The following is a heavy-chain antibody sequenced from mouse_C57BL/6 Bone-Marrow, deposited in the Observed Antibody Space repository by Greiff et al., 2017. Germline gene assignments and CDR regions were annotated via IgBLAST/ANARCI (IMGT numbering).Heavy chain of an antibody. V-gene: IGHV14-4*01. CDR3: TPSPYYYGSSYEAY. CDR2: IDPENGDT. Sequence: VQLQQSGAELVRPGASVKLSCTASGFNIKDDYMHWVKQRPEQGLEWIGWIDPENGDTESASKFQGKATITADTSSNTAYLQLSSLTSEDTAVYYCTPSPYYYGSSYEAYWGQGTLVTVSA. D-gene: IGHD1-1*01. J-gene: IGHJ3*01. CDR1: GFNIKDDY.